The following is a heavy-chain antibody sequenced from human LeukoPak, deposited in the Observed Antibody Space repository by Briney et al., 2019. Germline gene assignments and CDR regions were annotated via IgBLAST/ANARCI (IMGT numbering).Heavy chain of an antibody. J-gene: IGHJ3*02. V-gene: IGHV1-69*04. Sequence: ASVKVSCKAPGGTFSNYAISWVRQAPGQGLEWMGRIIPNLGITNYAQKFQGRVTITADKSTSIAYMELSSLRSEDTAVYFCARSGLYVVTRTDAFDIWGQGTMVTVSS. D-gene: IGHD2-2*02. CDR1: GGTFSNYA. CDR2: IIPNLGIT. CDR3: ARSGLYVVTRTDAFDI.